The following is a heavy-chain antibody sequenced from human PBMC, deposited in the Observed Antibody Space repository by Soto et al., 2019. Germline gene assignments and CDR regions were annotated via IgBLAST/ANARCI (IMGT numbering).Heavy chain of an antibody. V-gene: IGHV4-59*01. CDR3: AREGGYCSGGSCYSPLDGMDV. D-gene: IGHD2-15*01. CDR1: GGSISSYY. Sequence: PSETLSLTCTVSGGSISSYYWSWIRQPPGKGLEWIGYIYYSGSTNYNPSLKSRVTISVDTSKNQFSLKLSSVTAADTAVYYCAREGGYCSGGSCYSPLDGMDVWGQGTTVTVSS. J-gene: IGHJ6*02. CDR2: IYYSGST.